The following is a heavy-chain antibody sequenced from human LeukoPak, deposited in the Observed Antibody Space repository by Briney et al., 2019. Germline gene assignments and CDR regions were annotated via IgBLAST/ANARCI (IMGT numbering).Heavy chain of an antibody. CDR3: ARGAVLRYFDWLNNYYYYYMDV. J-gene: IGHJ6*03. CDR1: GYTFTGYY. Sequence: ASVKVSCKASGYTFTGYYMHWVRQAPGQGLEWMGWINPSSGGTNYAQKFQGRVTMTRDTSISTAYMELSRLRSDDTAVYYCARGAVLRYFDWLNNYYYYYMDVWGKGTTVTISS. D-gene: IGHD3-9*01. CDR2: INPSSGGT. V-gene: IGHV1-2*02.